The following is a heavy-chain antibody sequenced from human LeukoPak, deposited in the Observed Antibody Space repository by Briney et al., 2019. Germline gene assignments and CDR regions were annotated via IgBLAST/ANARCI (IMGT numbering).Heavy chain of an antibody. Sequence: GGSLRLSCAASGITFSNAWMSWVRQAPGKGLEWVCRIRTNSEGGTTDYAAPVKGGFTISRDDSNNTLYLQMKNLKTEDTGVYYCTTVWNSREGLEYWGEGALVTVSS. CDR1: GITFSNAW. J-gene: IGHJ4*02. D-gene: IGHD5-24*01. V-gene: IGHV3-15*01. CDR3: TTVWNSREGLEY. CDR2: IRTNSEGGTT.